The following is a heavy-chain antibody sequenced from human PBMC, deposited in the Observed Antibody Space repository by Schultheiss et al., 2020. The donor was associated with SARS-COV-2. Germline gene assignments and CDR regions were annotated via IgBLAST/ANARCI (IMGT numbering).Heavy chain of an antibody. Sequence: LRLSCTVSGGSVSSGGYYWSWIRQPPGKGLEWIGYIYYSGSTYYNPSLRSRISMSVDTSKNQFSLKLSSVTAADTAVYYCARGSGGGYEFDYWGQGTLVTVSS. V-gene: IGHV4-31*03. J-gene: IGHJ4*02. D-gene: IGHD5-12*01. CDR1: GGSVSSGGYY. CDR2: IYYSGST. CDR3: ARGSGGGYEFDY.